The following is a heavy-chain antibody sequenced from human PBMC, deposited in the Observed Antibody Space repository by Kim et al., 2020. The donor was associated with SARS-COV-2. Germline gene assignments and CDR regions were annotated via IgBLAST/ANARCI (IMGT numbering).Heavy chain of an antibody. CDR2: ISGSGGST. Sequence: GGSLRLSCAASGFTFSSYAMSWVRQAPGKGLEWVSAISGSGGSTYYADSVKGRFTISRDNSKNTLYLQMNSLRAEDTAVYYCAKAISANYYDSSGYLDAFDIWGQGTMVTVSS. V-gene: IGHV3-23*01. D-gene: IGHD3-22*01. CDR3: AKAISANYYDSSGYLDAFDI. CDR1: GFTFSSYA. J-gene: IGHJ3*02.